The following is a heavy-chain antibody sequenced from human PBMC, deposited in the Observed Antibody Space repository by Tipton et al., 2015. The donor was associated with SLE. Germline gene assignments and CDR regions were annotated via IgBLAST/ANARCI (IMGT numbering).Heavy chain of an antibody. CDR3: ARDGPPNYYYYGMDV. Sequence: TLSLTCAVYGGSLNGYFWSWIRQSPGKGLEWIGEVNYSGDTKYNPSLKSRVTMSVDTSNNQFSLKLTSVTAADTGVYYCARDGPPNYYYYGMDVWGQGTTVTVSS. D-gene: IGHD2-8*01. J-gene: IGHJ6*01. CDR1: GGSLNGYF. CDR2: VNYSGDT. V-gene: IGHV4-34*01.